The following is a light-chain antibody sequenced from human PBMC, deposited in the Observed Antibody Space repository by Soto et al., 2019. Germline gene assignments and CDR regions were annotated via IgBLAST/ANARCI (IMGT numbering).Light chain of an antibody. J-gene: IGKJ1*01. V-gene: IGKV1D-8*03. Sequence: VIWMTQSPSLLSASTGDRVTISCRMSQGISSYLAWYQQKPGKAPKLLIYDASSLESGVPPRFSGSGSGTELTLTLSRLQPDDVATYYCQQYNSYFQTFGQGTK. CDR2: DAS. CDR1: QGISSY. CDR3: QQYNSYFQT.